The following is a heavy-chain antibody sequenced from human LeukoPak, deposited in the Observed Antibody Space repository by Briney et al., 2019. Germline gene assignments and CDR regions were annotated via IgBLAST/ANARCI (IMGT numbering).Heavy chain of an antibody. Sequence: KTVGSLRLSCAASGFIFSSNAISWVRQAPGKGLEWVSGIIDTGRTTYYADSVKGRFTISRDNSKNTLYLQMNSLRAEDTAVYYCAKISGHPTTNYYMDVWGEGTTVTVSS. CDR3: AKISGHPTTNYYMDV. D-gene: IGHD6-25*01. CDR1: GFIFSSNA. V-gene: IGHV3-23*01. CDR2: IIDTGRTT. J-gene: IGHJ6*03.